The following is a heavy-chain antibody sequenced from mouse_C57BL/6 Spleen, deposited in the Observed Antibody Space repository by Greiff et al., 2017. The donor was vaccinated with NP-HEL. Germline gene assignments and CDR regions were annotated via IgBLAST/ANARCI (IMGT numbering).Heavy chain of an antibody. D-gene: IGHD2-10*01. J-gene: IGHJ4*01. V-gene: IGHV7-3*01. CDR1: GFTFTDYY. CDR3: ARILLRGAMDY. CDR2: IRNKANGYTT. Sequence: DVMLVESGGGLVQPGGSLSLSCAASGFTFTDYYMSWVRQPPGKALEWLGFIRNKANGYTTEYSASVKGRFTISRDNSQSILYLQMNALRAEDRATYYCARILLRGAMDYWGQGTSVTVSS.